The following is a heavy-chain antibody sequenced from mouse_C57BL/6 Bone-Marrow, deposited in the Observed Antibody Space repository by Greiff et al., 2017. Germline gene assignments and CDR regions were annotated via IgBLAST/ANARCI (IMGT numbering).Heavy chain of an antibody. CDR2: ILPGSGST. Sequence: VQLKESGAELMKPGASVKLSCKATGYTFTGYWIEWVKQRPGHGLEWIGEILPGSGSTNYNEKFKGKATFPADTSSNTAYMQLSSLTTEASAIYSCAGFDEDYNSYAMNYGGKGTSVTVSS. J-gene: IGHJ4*01. CDR1: GYTFTGYW. D-gene: IGHD2-4*01. CDR3: AGFDEDYNSYAMNY. V-gene: IGHV1-9*01.